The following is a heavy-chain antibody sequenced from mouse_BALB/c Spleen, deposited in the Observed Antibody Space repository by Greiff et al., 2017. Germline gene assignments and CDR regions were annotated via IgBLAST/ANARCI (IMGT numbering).Heavy chain of an antibody. CDR1: GYTFTSYW. Sequence: QVQLQQPGAELVKPGASVKLSCKASGYTFTSYWMHWVKQRPGQGLEWIGEIDPSDSYTNYNQKFKGKATLTVDKSSSTAYMQLSSLTSEDSAVYYCARHPYGNSYFDYWGQGTTLTVSS. J-gene: IGHJ2*01. D-gene: IGHD2-1*01. CDR3: ARHPYGNSYFDY. V-gene: IGHV1-69*02. CDR2: IDPSDSYT.